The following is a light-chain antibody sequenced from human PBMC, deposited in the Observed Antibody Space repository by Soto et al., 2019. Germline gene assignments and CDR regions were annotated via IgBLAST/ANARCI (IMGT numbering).Light chain of an antibody. CDR1: SSNIGAGYD. J-gene: IGLJ2*01. CDR3: QSYDSSLRTLV. CDR2: GNS. Sequence: QSVLTKPPSVSGAPGQSVTISCTGSSSNIGAGYDVHWYQQLPGTAPKLLIYGNSNRPSGVPDRFSGSKSGTSASLAITGLQAEYEADYYCQSYDSSLRTLVFGGGTKLTVL. V-gene: IGLV1-40*01.